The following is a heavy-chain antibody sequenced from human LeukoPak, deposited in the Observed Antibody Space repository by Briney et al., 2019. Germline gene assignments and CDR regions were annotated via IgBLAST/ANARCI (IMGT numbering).Heavy chain of an antibody. V-gene: IGHV4-59*01. CDR2: IYDSGST. Sequence: SETLSLTCAVSGGSIGSYYWSWIRQPPGKGLEWIGYIYDSGSTNYNPSLKSRVTISVDRPKNQFSLKLSSVTAADTAVYYCARVSVVYGMDVWGRGTTVTVSS. J-gene: IGHJ6*02. CDR1: GGSIGSYY. CDR3: ARVSVVYGMDV.